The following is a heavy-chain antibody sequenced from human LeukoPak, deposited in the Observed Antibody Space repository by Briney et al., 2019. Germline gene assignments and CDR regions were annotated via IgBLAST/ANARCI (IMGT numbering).Heavy chain of an antibody. D-gene: IGHD5-18*01. Sequence: SVKVSCKASGGTFSSYAISWVRQAPGQGLEWMGGIIPIFGTANYAQKFQGRVTITTDESTSTAYMELSSLRSEDTAVYYCARAPRWIQLWYYFDCWGQGTLVTVSS. J-gene: IGHJ4*02. CDR1: GGTFSSYA. CDR3: ARAPRWIQLWYYFDC. V-gene: IGHV1-69*05. CDR2: IIPIFGTA.